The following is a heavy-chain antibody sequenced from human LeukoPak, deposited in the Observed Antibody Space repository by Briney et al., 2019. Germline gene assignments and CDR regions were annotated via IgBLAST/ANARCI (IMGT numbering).Heavy chain of an antibody. CDR1: GFTFSSYG. V-gene: IGHV3-30*18. Sequence: PGGSLRLSCTASGFTFSSYGIHWVRQAPGKGLEWVAVISYDGRNKNYTDSVKGRFTLSRDNSKNTLYLQMNSLRAEDTALYYCAKDRMDCSGGSCYSGYFDYWGQGTLVTVSS. J-gene: IGHJ4*02. CDR2: ISYDGRNK. CDR3: AKDRMDCSGGSCYSGYFDY. D-gene: IGHD2-15*01.